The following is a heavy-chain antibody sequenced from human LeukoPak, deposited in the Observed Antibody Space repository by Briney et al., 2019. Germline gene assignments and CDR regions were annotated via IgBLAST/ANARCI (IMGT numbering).Heavy chain of an antibody. CDR2: ISGSGDTT. D-gene: IGHD3-10*01. V-gene: IGHV3-23*01. CDR1: GFTFSSYA. Sequence: GGSLRLSCAASGFTFSSYAMNWVRQAPGRGLGWVSGISGSGDTTSYADSVKGRFTISRDNSKNTLYLQMNSLRAEDTAIYYCAKRSGSSWFGDLDYWGQGALVTVSS. CDR3: AKRSGSSWFGDLDY. J-gene: IGHJ4*02.